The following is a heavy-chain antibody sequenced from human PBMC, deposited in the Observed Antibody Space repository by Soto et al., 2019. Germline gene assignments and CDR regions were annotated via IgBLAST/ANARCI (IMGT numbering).Heavy chain of an antibody. CDR2: IYYSGST. D-gene: IGHD5-12*01. Sequence: ASETLSLTCTVAGDSISRYYWSWIRQPPGKGLEWIGYIYYSGSTNYNPSLKSRVTISVDTSKNQFSLKLSSVTAADTAVYYCARHLRYSGYDSYYYYYMDVWGKGTTVTVSS. V-gene: IGHV4-59*08. J-gene: IGHJ6*03. CDR1: GDSISRYY. CDR3: ARHLRYSGYDSYYYYYMDV.